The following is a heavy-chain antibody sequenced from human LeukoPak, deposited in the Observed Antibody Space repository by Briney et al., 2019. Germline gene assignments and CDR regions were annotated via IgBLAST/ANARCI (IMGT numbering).Heavy chain of an antibody. D-gene: IGHD3-16*02. Sequence: GGSLRLSCAASGFTLSSYSMNWVRQAPGKGLEWVSSISSSSSYIYYADSVKGRFTISRDNAKNSLYLQMNSLRAEDTAVYYCARYLITFGGVIVDYFDYWGQGTLVTVSS. CDR3: ARYLITFGGVIVDYFDY. J-gene: IGHJ4*02. V-gene: IGHV3-21*01. CDR1: GFTLSSYS. CDR2: ISSSSSYI.